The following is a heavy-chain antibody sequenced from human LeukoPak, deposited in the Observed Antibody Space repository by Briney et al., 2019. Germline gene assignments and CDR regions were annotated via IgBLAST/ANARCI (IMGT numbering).Heavy chain of an antibody. Sequence: GGSLRLSCAASGFTFTSYAMSWVRQAPGKGLEWVSGISGSGSSTYYAVSVKGRFTISRDNAKTSLSLQMNSLRAEDTAVYYCAGQYYDILTGYYDYWGKGTLVTVSS. V-gene: IGHV3-23*01. J-gene: IGHJ4*02. CDR1: GFTFTSYA. D-gene: IGHD3-9*01. CDR2: ISGSGSST. CDR3: AGQYYDILTGYYDY.